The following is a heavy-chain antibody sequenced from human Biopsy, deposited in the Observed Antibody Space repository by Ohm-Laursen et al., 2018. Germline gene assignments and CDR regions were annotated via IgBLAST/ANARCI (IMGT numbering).Heavy chain of an antibody. CDR1: GGSLSSYS. CDR2: IYYSGTT. CDR3: ARVRGGFLEWFDY. Sequence: SETLSLTCTVSGGSLSSYSWSWIRQPPGKGLEWIASIYYSGTTNKNPSLKSRVTISVDTSKRQFYLELSSVTAADTAIYYCARVRGGFLEWFDYWGQGTLITVSS. V-gene: IGHV4-59*01. D-gene: IGHD3-3*01. J-gene: IGHJ5*01.